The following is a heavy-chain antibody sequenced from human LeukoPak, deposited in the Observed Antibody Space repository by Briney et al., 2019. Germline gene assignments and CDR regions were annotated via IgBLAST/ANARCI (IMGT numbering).Heavy chain of an antibody. CDR3: AKGGYSNGRYYYYYMDV. CDR2: INSDGSVT. D-gene: IGHD5-18*01. V-gene: IGHV3-74*01. CDR1: AFTFSRSW. J-gene: IGHJ6*03. Sequence: HPGGSLRLSCVSSAFTFSRSWMYWVRQVPGKGLVWVSRINSDGSVTAHADAVKGRFTISRDNSKNTLYLQMNSLRAEDTAVYYCAKGGYSNGRYYYYYMDVWGKGTTVTVSS.